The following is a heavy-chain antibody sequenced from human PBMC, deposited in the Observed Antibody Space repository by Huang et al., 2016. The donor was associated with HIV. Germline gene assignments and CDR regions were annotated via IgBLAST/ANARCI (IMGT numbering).Heavy chain of an antibody. CDR2: ITGRGSSS. J-gene: IGHJ4*02. V-gene: IGHV3-23*01. CDR1: GFTFSSYA. D-gene: IGHD6-13*01. CDR3: AKADSGAAAGSLVDY. Sequence: EVQLLESGGGLVQPGGSLRLSCAASGFTFSSYAMGWVRQAPGKGLEWVLSITGRGSSSYYADSVKGRFTISRDNSKNTLYLQMNSLRAEDTAIYYCAKADSGAAAGSLVDYWGQGTLVTVSS.